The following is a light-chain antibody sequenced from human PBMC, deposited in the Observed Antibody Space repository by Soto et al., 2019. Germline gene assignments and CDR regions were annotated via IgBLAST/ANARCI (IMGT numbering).Light chain of an antibody. Sequence: EVVLTQSPATLSLSPGGRATVSCRASQSVSSYLAWYQQKPGQAPRLLIYGASTRATGIPARFSGSGSGTEFTLTISSLQSEDFAVYYCQQYNNWPRTFGQGTKWIS. V-gene: IGKV3-15*01. J-gene: IGKJ1*01. CDR2: GAS. CDR3: QQYNNWPRT. CDR1: QSVSSY.